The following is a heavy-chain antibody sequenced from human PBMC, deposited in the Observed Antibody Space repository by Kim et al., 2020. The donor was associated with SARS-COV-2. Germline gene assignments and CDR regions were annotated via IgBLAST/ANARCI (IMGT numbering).Heavy chain of an antibody. V-gene: IGHV3-30*07. CDR3: ARGVGFEYSSGWWIDY. J-gene: IGHJ4*02. Sequence: SVKCRFTISRDNSKNTLYLQMNSLRAEDTAVYYCARGVGFEYSSGWWIDYWGQGTLVTVSS. D-gene: IGHD6-19*01.